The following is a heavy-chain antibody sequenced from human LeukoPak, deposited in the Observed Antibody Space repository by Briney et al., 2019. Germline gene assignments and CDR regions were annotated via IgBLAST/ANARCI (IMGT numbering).Heavy chain of an antibody. Sequence: GGSLRLSCAASGFAFSSYGMHWVRQAPGKGLEWVAFIRYDGSNKYYADSVKGRFTISRDNSKNTLYLQMNSLRAEDTAVYYCSKGNVDTGPFDYWGQGTLVTVSS. CDR1: GFAFSSYG. D-gene: IGHD5-18*01. CDR2: IRYDGSNK. CDR3: SKGNVDTGPFDY. J-gene: IGHJ4*02. V-gene: IGHV3-30*02.